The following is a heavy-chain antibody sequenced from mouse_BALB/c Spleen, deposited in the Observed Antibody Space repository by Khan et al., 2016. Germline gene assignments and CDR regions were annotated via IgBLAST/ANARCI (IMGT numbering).Heavy chain of an antibody. CDR3: ARWLLGVMDY. CDR2: ILPGSGIP. V-gene: IGHV1-9*01. J-gene: IGHJ4*01. Sequence: QVQLKQSGAELMKPGASVKISCKATGYTFSSYWIEWVKQRPGHGLEWIGEILPGSGIPTFNEKFKGKATFTADTSSNTAYMQLSSLTSEDSAVYYCARWLLGVMDYWGQGTSVTVSS. CDR1: GYTFSSYW. D-gene: IGHD2-3*01.